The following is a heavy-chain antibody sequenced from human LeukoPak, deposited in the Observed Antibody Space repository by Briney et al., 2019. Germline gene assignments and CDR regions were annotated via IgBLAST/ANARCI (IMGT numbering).Heavy chain of an antibody. V-gene: IGHV4-59*01. CDR1: GDSFTKYY. J-gene: IGHJ4*02. D-gene: IGHD3-22*01. CDR3: VRARGYFVPDS. Sequence: SSETLSLTCTVSGDSFTKYYWNWIRQAPGKGLEWIGYVSGSGSTKYNPSLKSRVSMSADTSKNHLSLQLTSLSAADTAVYYCVRARGYFVPDSWGPGTLVTVSS. CDR2: VSGSGST.